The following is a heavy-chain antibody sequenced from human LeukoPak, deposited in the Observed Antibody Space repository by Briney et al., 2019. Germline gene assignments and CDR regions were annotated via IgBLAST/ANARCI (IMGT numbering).Heavy chain of an antibody. V-gene: IGHV3-48*03. J-gene: IGHJ4*02. Sequence: GGSLRLSCVASGFTFSSYGMNWVRQAPGKGLEWVSYISSSGSTIYYADSVKGQFTISRDNAKNSLYLQMNSLRAEDTAVYYCVRRRYFDYWGQGTLVTVSS. CDR3: VRRRYFDY. CDR2: ISSSGSTI. CDR1: GFTFSSYG. D-gene: IGHD5-24*01.